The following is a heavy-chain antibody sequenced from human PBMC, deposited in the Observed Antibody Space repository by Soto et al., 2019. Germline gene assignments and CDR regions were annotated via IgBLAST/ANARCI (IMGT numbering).Heavy chain of an antibody. Sequence: PGGSLRLSCAACGFTFSSYAMSWVRQAPGKGLEWVAAIYSGGSTYYADSVKGRFTISRDNSKNTLYLQMNSLRAEDTAVYYCARAPPYYDSWSAGFDYYYYGMDVWGQGTTVTVSS. J-gene: IGHJ6*02. D-gene: IGHD3-3*01. CDR2: IYSGGST. V-gene: IGHV3-53*01. CDR3: ARAPPYYDSWSAGFDYYYYGMDV. CDR1: GFTFSSYA.